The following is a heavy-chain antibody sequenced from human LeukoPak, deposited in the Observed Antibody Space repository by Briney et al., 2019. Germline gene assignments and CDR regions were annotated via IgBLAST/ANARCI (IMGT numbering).Heavy chain of an antibody. CDR1: GYTFTGNG. CDR2: INAYNGNT. Sequence: ASVKVSCKASGYTFTGNGITWVRQAPGQGLEWMGWINAYNGNTVYAQMFEGRVTLITDTSTTTAYMELTNLRSDDTAIYYCARAGYCSGAACYAEGIDYWGQGTLVTVSS. J-gene: IGHJ4*02. CDR3: ARAGYCSGAACYAEGIDY. D-gene: IGHD2-2*01. V-gene: IGHV1-18*01.